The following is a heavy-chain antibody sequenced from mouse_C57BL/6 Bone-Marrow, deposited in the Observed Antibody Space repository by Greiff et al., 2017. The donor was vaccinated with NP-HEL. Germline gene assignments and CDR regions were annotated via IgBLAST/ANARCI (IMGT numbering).Heavy chain of an antibody. Sequence: ESGAELVRPGTSVKVSCKASGYAFTNYLIEWVKQRPGQGLEWIGVINPGSGGTNYNEKFKGKATLTADKSSSTAYMQLSSLTSEDSAVYFCARLYYGSIYWYFDVWGTGTTVTVSS. J-gene: IGHJ1*03. D-gene: IGHD1-1*01. CDR2: INPGSGGT. V-gene: IGHV1-54*01. CDR3: ARLYYGSIYWYFDV. CDR1: GYAFTNYL.